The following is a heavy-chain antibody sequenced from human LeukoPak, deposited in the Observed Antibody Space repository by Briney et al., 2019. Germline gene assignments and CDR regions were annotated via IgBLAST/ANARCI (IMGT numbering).Heavy chain of an antibody. Sequence: PSETLSLTCTVSGGSISSYYWSWIRQPPGKGLEWIGYIYYSGSTNYNPSLKSRVTISVDTSKNQFSLKLSSVTAADTAVYYCARRGLGIAAAGPYFDYWGQGTLVTGSS. CDR1: GGSISSYY. D-gene: IGHD6-13*01. V-gene: IGHV4-59*08. CDR2: IYYSGST. J-gene: IGHJ4*02. CDR3: ARRGLGIAAAGPYFDY.